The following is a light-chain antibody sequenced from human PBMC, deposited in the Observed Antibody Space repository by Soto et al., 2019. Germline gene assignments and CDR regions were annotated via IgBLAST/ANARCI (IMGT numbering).Light chain of an antibody. CDR2: EAS. CDR3: QQRGAWPTFT. Sequence: DIVLTQSPGTLSLSPGERATLSCRASQSIGTYLAWYQHKPGQAPRLVIYEASDRPSGIPARFSGSGSGTNFTLTISSLEAEDFAVYYCQQRGAWPTFTFGGGTKVEIK. CDR1: QSIGTY. V-gene: IGKV3-11*01. J-gene: IGKJ4*01.